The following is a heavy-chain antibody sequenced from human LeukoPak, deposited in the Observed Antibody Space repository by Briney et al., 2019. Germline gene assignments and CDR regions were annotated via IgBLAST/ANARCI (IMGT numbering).Heavy chain of an antibody. Sequence: GGSLRLSCAASGFTVSSNYMSWVRQAPGKGLEWVSVIYSGGSTYYSDSVKGRFTISRDNSKNTLYLQMNSLRAEDTAVDYCARESCSSTSCWDMSFDYWGQGTLVTVSS. CDR3: ARESCSSTSCWDMSFDY. D-gene: IGHD2-2*01. V-gene: IGHV3-66*01. CDR1: GFTVSSNY. CDR2: IYSGGST. J-gene: IGHJ4*02.